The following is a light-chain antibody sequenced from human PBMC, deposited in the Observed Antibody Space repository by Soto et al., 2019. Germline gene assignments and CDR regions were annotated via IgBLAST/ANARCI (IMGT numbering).Light chain of an antibody. CDR1: SSDVGGYNY. CDR3: SSYTSGSARV. CDR2: DVT. V-gene: IGLV2-14*01. J-gene: IGLJ3*02. Sequence: QLVLTQPASVSGSPGQSITISCTGTSSDVGGYNYVSWYQQHPGKAPKLMIYDVTNRPSGVSNRFSGSKSGNTASLTISGLQTEDEADYYCSSYTSGSARVFGGGTKLTVL.